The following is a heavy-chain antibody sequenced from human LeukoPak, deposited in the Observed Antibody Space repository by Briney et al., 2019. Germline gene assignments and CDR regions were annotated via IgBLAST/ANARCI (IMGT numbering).Heavy chain of an antibody. Sequence: GASVMVSCKASGYTFTSYYMHWVRQAPGQGLEWMGIINPSGGSTSYAQKFQGRVTMTRDTSTSTVYMELSSLRSEDTAVYYCARALTFDWSPSGGMDVWGQGTTVTVSS. D-gene: IGHD3-9*01. V-gene: IGHV1-46*01. CDR2: INPSGGST. CDR3: ARALTFDWSPSGGMDV. J-gene: IGHJ6*02. CDR1: GYTFTSYY.